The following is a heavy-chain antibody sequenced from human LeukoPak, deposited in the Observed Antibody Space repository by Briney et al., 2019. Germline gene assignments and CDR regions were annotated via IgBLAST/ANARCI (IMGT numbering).Heavy chain of an antibody. V-gene: IGHV4-59*08. J-gene: IGHJ4*02. CDR2: IYYSGST. CDR1: GGSISSYY. CDR3: ARLHLRSHFDY. Sequence: SETLSLTCTVSGGSISSYYWSWIRQPPGKGLEWIGYIYYSGSTNYNPSLKSRVTTSVDTSKNQFSLKLSSVTAADTAVYYCARLHLRSHFDYWGQGTLVTVSS.